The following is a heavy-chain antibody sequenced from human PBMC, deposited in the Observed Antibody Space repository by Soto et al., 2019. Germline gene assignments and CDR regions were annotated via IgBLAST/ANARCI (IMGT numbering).Heavy chain of an antibody. V-gene: IGHV1-69*12. J-gene: IGHJ6*02. CDR3: ARDVLSGYGSSWLYYYGMDV. D-gene: IGHD6-13*01. Sequence: QVQLVQSGAEVKKPGSSVKVSCKASGGTFSSYAISWVRQAPGQGLEWMGGIIPIFGTANYAQKFQGRVTITADESTSTAYMELSSLRSEDTAVYYCARDVLSGYGSSWLYYYGMDVWGQGTTVTVSS. CDR2: IIPIFGTA. CDR1: GGTFSSYA.